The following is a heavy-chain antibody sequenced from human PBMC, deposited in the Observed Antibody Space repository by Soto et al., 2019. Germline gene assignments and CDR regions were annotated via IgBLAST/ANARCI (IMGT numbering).Heavy chain of an antibody. CDR2: ITEGGTT. D-gene: IGHD1-1*01. J-gene: IGHJ4*02. V-gene: IGHV4-34*01. Sequence: SETLSLTCAVHGDSFSGYFWTWIRQPPGKGLEWIAEITEGGTTNYSPSLKSRVSIAVDSSKRQFSLTLSSVTAADTAMYYCARGDDAMLSPNFDYWSQGSLVTVSS. CDR1: GDSFSGYF. CDR3: ARGDDAMLSPNFDY.